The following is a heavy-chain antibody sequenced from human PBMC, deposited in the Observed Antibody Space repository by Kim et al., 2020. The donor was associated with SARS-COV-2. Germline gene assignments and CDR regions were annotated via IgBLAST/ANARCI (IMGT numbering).Heavy chain of an antibody. Sequence: GGSLRLSCAASGFTFSSYAMHWVRQAPGKGLEWVAVISYYGSNKYYVDSVKGRFTISRDNSKNTLYLQMNSLRAEDTAVYYCARDSYGMDVWGQGTTVTVSS. CDR2: ISYYGSNK. V-gene: IGHV3-30*04. J-gene: IGHJ6*02. CDR1: GFTFSSYA. CDR3: ARDSYGMDV.